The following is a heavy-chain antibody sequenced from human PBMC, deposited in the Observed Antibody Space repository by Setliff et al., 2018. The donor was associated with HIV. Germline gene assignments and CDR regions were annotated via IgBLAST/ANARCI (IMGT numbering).Heavy chain of an antibody. V-gene: IGHV1-2*06. D-gene: IGHD1-26*01. CDR3: ARSPDPYSGTTDY. CDR2: INPKSGGT. J-gene: IGHJ4*02. CDR1: GYTFTDYF. Sequence: ASVPVSCKASGYTFTDYFIQWVRQAPGQGPEWLGRINPKSGGTRYAQKFQGRVTVTRDKSINTAYMELSSLRYDETAIYYCARSPDPYSGTTDYRGQGTRVTVSS.